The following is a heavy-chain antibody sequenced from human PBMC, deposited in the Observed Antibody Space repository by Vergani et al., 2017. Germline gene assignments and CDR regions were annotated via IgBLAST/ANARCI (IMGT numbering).Heavy chain of an antibody. Sequence: QVQLQESGPGLVKPSETLSLTCTVSGGSISSYYWSWIRQPPGKGLEWIGYIYYSGSTNYNPSLKSRVTISVDTSKNQFSLKRSSVTAADTAVYYCARVPGYCSSTSCPVDYWGQGTLVTVSS. CDR3: ARVPGYCSSTSCPVDY. D-gene: IGHD2-2*03. J-gene: IGHJ4*02. V-gene: IGHV4-59*01. CDR2: IYYSGST. CDR1: GGSISSYY.